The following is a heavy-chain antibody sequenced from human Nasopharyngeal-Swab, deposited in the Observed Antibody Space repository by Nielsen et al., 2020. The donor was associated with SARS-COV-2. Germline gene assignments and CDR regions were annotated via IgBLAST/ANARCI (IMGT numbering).Heavy chain of an antibody. CDR2: INPSGGST. J-gene: IGHJ6*02. Sequence: WVRQAPGQGLEWMGIINPSGGSTSYAQKFQGRVTMTRDTSTSTVYMELSSLRSEDTAVYYCARDRRKSSSWSPNKEYYYYGMDVWGQGTTVTVSS. V-gene: IGHV1-46*01. CDR3: ARDRRKSSSWSPNKEYYYYGMDV. D-gene: IGHD6-13*01.